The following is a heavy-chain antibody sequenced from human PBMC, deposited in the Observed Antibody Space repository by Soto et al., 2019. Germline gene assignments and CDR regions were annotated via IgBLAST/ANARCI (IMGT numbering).Heavy chain of an antibody. D-gene: IGHD1-1*01. Sequence: QVQLVQSGAEVKKPGSSVKVSCKASGGTFSSYTISWVRQAPGQGLEWMGRIIPILGIANYAQKFQGRVTITADKSTSTAYMELSSLRSEDTAVYYCAILQLGYNWNEVAFDIWGQGTMVTVSS. CDR1: GGTFSSYT. CDR3: AILQLGYNWNEVAFDI. J-gene: IGHJ3*02. V-gene: IGHV1-69*02. CDR2: IIPILGIA.